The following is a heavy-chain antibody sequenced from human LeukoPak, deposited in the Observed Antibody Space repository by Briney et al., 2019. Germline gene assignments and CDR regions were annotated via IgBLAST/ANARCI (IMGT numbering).Heavy chain of an antibody. Sequence: PGGSLRLSCAASGFTFSSYSMNWVRQAPGKGLEWVSSISSSSSYIYYADSVKGRFTISRDNSKNTLYLQMNSLRAEDTAVYYCARVGGAIVVVPAAIRGLRPGGMDVWGQGTTVTVSS. V-gene: IGHV3-21*01. CDR2: ISSSSSYI. D-gene: IGHD2-2*01. J-gene: IGHJ6*02. CDR1: GFTFSSYS. CDR3: ARVGGAIVVVPAAIRGLRPGGMDV.